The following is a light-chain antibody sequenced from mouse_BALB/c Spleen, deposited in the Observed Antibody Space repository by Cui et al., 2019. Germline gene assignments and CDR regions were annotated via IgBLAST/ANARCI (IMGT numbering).Light chain of an antibody. Sequence: QIVLTQSPSLMSASPGEKVTMTCSASSSVSDMYWDQKKPRSSPKPWIYITSNLASGVPARFSGSGSGTSYSLTISSMEAEDAATYYCQQWSSNPLTFGAGTKLELK. V-gene: IGKV4-68*01. J-gene: IGKJ5*01. CDR3: QQWSSNPLT. CDR2: ITS. CDR1: SSVSD.